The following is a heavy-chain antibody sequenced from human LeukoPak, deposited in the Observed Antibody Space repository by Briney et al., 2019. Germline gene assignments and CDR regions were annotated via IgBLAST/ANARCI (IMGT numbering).Heavy chain of an antibody. V-gene: IGHV3-74*01. Sequence: GGSLRLSCAASGFTFSNYWMHWVRQAPGKGLVWVSRINSDGSSTSYADSVKGRFTISRDSAKNTLYLQMNSLRAEDTAVYYCARIYCGGDCYSVFDYWGQGTLVTVSS. CDR3: ARIYCGGDCYSVFDY. CDR1: GFTFSNYW. D-gene: IGHD2-21*02. CDR2: INSDGSST. J-gene: IGHJ4*02.